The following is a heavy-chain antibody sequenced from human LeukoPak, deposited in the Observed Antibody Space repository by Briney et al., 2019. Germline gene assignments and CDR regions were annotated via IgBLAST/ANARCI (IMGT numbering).Heavy chain of an antibody. Sequence: PGGSLRLSCAASGFTFSDYYMSWIRQAPGKGLEWVSYISSSGSTIYYADSVKGRFTISRDNAKNSLYLQMNSLRAEDTAVYYCASYVDTAMVSAKEYYYWGQGTLVTVSS. D-gene: IGHD5-18*01. V-gene: IGHV3-11*01. CDR1: GFTFSDYY. CDR3: ASYVDTAMVSAKEYYY. CDR2: ISSSGSTI. J-gene: IGHJ4*02.